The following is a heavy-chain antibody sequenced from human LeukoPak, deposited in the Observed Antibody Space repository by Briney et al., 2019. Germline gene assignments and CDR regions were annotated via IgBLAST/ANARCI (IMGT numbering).Heavy chain of an antibody. CDR3: ARGRVSYGGNPRGYYYYGMDV. Sequence: SETLSLTCAVYGGSFSGYYWSWIRQPPGKGLEWIGEINHSGSTNYNPSLKSRVTISVGTSKNQFSLKLSSVTAADTAVYYCARGRVSYGGNPRGYYYYGMDVWGQGTTVTVSS. J-gene: IGHJ6*02. D-gene: IGHD4-23*01. CDR1: GGSFSGYY. CDR2: INHSGST. V-gene: IGHV4-34*01.